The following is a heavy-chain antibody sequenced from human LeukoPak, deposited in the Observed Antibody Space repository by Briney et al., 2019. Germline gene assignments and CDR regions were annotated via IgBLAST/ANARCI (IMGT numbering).Heavy chain of an antibody. Sequence: SETLSLTCTVSGGSISSSSYYWGWIRQPPGKGLEWIGSIYYSGSTYYNPSLKSRVTMSVDTSKNQFSLKLSSVTAADTAVYYCASQRGPRRHYYYGMDVWGQGTTVTVSS. D-gene: IGHD1-1*01. CDR2: IYYSGST. V-gene: IGHV4-39*07. J-gene: IGHJ6*02. CDR1: GGSISSSSYY. CDR3: ASQRGPRRHYYYGMDV.